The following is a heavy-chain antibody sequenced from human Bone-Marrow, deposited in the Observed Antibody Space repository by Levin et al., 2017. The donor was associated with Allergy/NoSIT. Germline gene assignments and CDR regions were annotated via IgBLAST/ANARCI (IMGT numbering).Heavy chain of an antibody. Sequence: SETLSLTCAVSGYSISSGYYWGWIRQPPGKGLEWIGSIYHSGSTYYNPSLKSRVTISVDTSKNQFSLKLSSVTAADTAVYYCARGVAERSFDPWGQGTLVTVSS. CDR2: IYHSGST. D-gene: IGHD2-15*01. CDR1: GYSISSGYY. CDR3: ARGVAERSFDP. V-gene: IGHV4-38-2*01. J-gene: IGHJ5*02.